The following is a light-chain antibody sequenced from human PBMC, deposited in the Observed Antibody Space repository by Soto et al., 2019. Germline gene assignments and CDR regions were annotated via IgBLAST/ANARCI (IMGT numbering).Light chain of an antibody. Sequence: QSVLTQPASVSGSPGQSITISCTGTSSDAGGYNLVSWYQQHPGEAPKLMIYEVSNRPSGVSNRFSGSKSGNTASLTISGLQADDEGDYYCSSYTSSSFVVFGGGTKVTVL. CDR2: EVS. J-gene: IGLJ2*01. CDR3: SSYTSSSFVV. V-gene: IGLV2-14*01. CDR1: SSDAGGYNL.